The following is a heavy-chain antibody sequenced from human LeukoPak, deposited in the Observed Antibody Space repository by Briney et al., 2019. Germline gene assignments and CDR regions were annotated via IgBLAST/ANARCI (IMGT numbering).Heavy chain of an antibody. V-gene: IGHV3-48*03. Sequence: PGGSLRLSCAATGFAFSSYEMNWVRQAPGKGPEWASYISSSGSTIYYADSVKGRFTISRDNSKNTLYLQMNSLRAEDTAVYYCAREMYYYGSGKYFDYWGQGTLVTVSS. J-gene: IGHJ4*02. CDR2: ISSSGSTI. CDR3: AREMYYYGSGKYFDY. CDR1: GFAFSSYE. D-gene: IGHD3-10*01.